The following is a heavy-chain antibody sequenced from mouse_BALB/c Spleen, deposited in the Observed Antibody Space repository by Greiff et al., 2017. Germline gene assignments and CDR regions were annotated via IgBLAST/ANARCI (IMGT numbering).Heavy chain of an antibody. CDR3: ARDPDGYYAMDY. CDR2: ISDGGSYT. J-gene: IGHJ4*01. D-gene: IGHD2-3*01. Sequence: EVHLVESGGGLVKPGGSLKLSCAASGFTFSDYYMYWVRQTPEKRLEWVATISDGGSYTYYPDSVKGRFTISRDNAKNNLYLQMSSLKSEDTAMYYCARDPDGYYAMDYWGQGTSVTVSS. V-gene: IGHV5-4*02. CDR1: GFTFSDYY.